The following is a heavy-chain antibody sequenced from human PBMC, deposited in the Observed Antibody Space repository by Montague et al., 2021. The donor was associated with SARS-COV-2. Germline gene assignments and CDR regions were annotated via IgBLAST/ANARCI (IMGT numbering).Heavy chain of an antibody. CDR1: GGSISSSSYY. D-gene: IGHD3-10*01. Sequence: SETLSLTCTVSGGSISSSSYYWVWIRQPPGKGLEWIVSIYYTGSTYYYLSLQSRVTISVDTSKNQFSLKLSSVTAADTAVYYCARHGYYGTYDAFDIWGQGTMVTVSS. CDR3: ARHGYYGTYDAFDI. V-gene: IGHV4-39*01. CDR2: IYYTGST. J-gene: IGHJ3*02.